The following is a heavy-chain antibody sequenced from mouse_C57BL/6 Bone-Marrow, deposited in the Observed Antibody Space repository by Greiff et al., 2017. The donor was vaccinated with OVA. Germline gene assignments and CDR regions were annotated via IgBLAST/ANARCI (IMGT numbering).Heavy chain of an antibody. V-gene: IGHV5-4*03. D-gene: IGHD2-1*01. Sequence: DVKLVESGGGLVKPGGSLKLSCAASGFTFSSYAMSWVRQTPEKRLEWVATISDGGSYTYYPDNVKGRFTISRDNAKNNLYLQMSHLKSEDTAMYYCAIYGTYYFDYWGQGTTLTVSS. CDR1: GFTFSSYA. CDR3: AIYGTYYFDY. J-gene: IGHJ2*01. CDR2: ISDGGSYT.